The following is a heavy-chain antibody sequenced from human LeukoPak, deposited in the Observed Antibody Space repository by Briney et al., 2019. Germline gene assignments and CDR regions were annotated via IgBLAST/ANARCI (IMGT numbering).Heavy chain of an antibody. CDR3: ARRAVAENYFDY. J-gene: IGHJ4*02. CDR1: GGSITSYY. D-gene: IGHD6-19*01. V-gene: IGHV4-59*08. CDR2: IYSSGST. Sequence: PSETLSLTCTVSGGSITSYYWRWIRQPPGKGLEWIGYIYSSGSTTYNPSLKSRVTISVDTSKNQFSLRLTSVTAADTAVYYCARRAVAENYFDYWGQGTLVTDSS.